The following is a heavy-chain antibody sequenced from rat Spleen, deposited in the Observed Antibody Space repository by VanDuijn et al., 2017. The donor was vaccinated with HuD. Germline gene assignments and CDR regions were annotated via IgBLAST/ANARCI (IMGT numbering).Heavy chain of an antibody. CDR3: ARSNGYGPFDY. J-gene: IGHJ2*01. Sequence: QVQLKESGPGLVQPSQTLSLTCTVSGFSLTSNSVHWVRQPPGKGLEWVATINYDGRSTFYRDSVRARFTISRDNAKNTLYLQMDSLQSEDTAMDFCARSNGYGPFDYWGQGVMVTVSS. CDR1: GFSLTSNS. D-gene: IGHD1-4*01. V-gene: IGHV2-6*01. CDR2: INYDGRST.